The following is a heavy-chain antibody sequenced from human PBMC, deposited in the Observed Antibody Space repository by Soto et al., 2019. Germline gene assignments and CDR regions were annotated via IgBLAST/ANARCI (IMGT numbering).Heavy chain of an antibody. D-gene: IGHD3-10*02. V-gene: IGHV3-33*01. Sequence: GGSLRLSCAASGFTFSSYGMHWVRQAPGKGLEWVAVIWYDGSNKYCADSVKGRFTISRDNSKNTLYLQMNSLRAEDTAVYYCARDSYYGRGGEFDPWGQGTLVTVSS. CDR3: ARDSYYGRGGEFDP. J-gene: IGHJ5*02. CDR2: IWYDGSNK. CDR1: GFTFSSYG.